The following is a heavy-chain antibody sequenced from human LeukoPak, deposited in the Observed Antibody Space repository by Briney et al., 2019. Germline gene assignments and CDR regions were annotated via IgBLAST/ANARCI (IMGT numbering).Heavy chain of an antibody. V-gene: IGHV4-39*01. CDR1: GGSISSSSYY. CDR3: ARQNSGARLNV. Sequence: YPSETLSLTCTVSGGSISSSSYYWGWIRQPPEKGLEWIGSIYYSGSTYYNPSLKSRVTILVDTSKNQFSLQLSSVTAADTAVYFCARQNSGARLNVWGQGTTVTVSS. J-gene: IGHJ6*02. D-gene: IGHD6-25*01. CDR2: IYYSGST.